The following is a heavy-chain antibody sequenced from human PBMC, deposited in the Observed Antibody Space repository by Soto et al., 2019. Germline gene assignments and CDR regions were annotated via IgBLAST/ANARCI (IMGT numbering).Heavy chain of an antibody. CDR2: IYYSGST. CDR3: ARLSRDGYSSSWYVGYYYYGMDV. CDR1: GGSISSYY. D-gene: IGHD6-13*01. Sequence: SETLSLTCTVSGGSISSYYWSWIRQPPGKGLEWIGYIYYSGSTNYNPSLKSRVTISVDTSKNQFSLKLSSVTAADTAVYYCARLSRDGYSSSWYVGYYYYGMDVWGQGTTVTV. V-gene: IGHV4-59*08. J-gene: IGHJ6*02.